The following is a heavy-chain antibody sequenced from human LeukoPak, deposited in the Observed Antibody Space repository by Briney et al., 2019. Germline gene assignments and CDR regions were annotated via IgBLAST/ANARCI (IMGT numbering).Heavy chain of an antibody. CDR3: ARDAGNYVFDY. D-gene: IGHD3-16*01. V-gene: IGHV3-53*01. CDR2: IYSGGST. Sequence: GGSLRLSCAASGFTISSNYMSWVRQPPGKGLEWVSVIYSGGSTYYADSVKGRFTISRDNAKNSLYLQMNSLSAEDTAVYYCARDAGNYVFDYWGQGTLVTVSS. CDR1: GFTISSNY. J-gene: IGHJ4*02.